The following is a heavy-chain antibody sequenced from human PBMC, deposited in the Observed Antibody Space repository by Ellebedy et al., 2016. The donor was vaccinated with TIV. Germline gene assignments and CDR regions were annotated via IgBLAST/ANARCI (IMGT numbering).Heavy chain of an antibody. CDR1: GGSINSGDYY. D-gene: IGHD1-20*01. Sequence: MPSETLSLTCTVPGGSINSGDYYWSWIRQPPGKGLEWFGYIYYSGSAYYNSSLKGRVKISVDRSKKQISLELNSVTAADTAVYFCARGLTGNAFDIWGQGTMVTVSS. CDR2: IYYSGSA. V-gene: IGHV4-30-4*01. J-gene: IGHJ3*02. CDR3: ARGLTGNAFDI.